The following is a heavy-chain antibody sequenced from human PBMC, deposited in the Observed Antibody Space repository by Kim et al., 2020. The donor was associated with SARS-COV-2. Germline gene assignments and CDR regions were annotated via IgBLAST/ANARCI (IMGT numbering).Heavy chain of an antibody. J-gene: IGHJ6*02. CDR3: TTDDIVVVVAATDYYYYYGMDV. CDR2: IKSKTDGGTT. V-gene: IGHV3-15*01. CDR1: GFTFSNAW. Sequence: GGSLRLSCAASGFTFSNAWMSWVRQAPGKGLEWVGRIKSKTDGGTTDYAAPVKGRFTISRDDSKNTLYLQMNSLKTEDTAVYYCTTDDIVVVVAATDYYYYYGMDVWGQGTTVTVSS. D-gene: IGHD2-15*01.